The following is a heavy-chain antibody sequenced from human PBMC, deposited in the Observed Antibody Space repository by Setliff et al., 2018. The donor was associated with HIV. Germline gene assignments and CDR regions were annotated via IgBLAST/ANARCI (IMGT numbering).Heavy chain of an antibody. D-gene: IGHD3-22*01. V-gene: IGHV4-4*09. Sequence: SETLSLTCTVSGGSIRSYYWSWIRQHPGKGLEWIGYIYTSGSVNYNPSLNSRVTISVDTSKNQFSLKLSSVTAADTAVYYCARYRYYYDSSGYGRWFDPWGQGTLVTVSS. CDR2: IYTSGSV. CDR1: GGSIRSYY. CDR3: ARYRYYYDSSGYGRWFDP. J-gene: IGHJ5*02.